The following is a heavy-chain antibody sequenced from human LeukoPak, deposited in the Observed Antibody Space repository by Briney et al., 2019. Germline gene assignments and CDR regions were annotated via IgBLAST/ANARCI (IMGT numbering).Heavy chain of an antibody. CDR2: INPNSGGT. D-gene: IGHD5-18*01. J-gene: IGHJ4*02. V-gene: IGHV1-2*02. Sequence: ASVKVSCKASGYTFTGYYMHWVRQAPAQGLEGMGWINPNSGGTNYAQKFQGRVTMTRVTSISTAYMELSRLRSDDTAVYYCARYSYGFGTFDYWGQGPLVTVSS. CDR1: GYTFTGYY. CDR3: ARYSYGFGTFDY.